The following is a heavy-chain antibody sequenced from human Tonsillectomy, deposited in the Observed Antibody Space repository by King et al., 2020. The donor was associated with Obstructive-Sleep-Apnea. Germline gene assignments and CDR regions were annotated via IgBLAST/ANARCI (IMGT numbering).Heavy chain of an antibody. D-gene: IGHD4-17*01. CDR3: ASGEVYYGDYDY. V-gene: IGHV4-34*01. CDR1: GGSFSVYS. CDR2: INHSGSA. Sequence: VQLQQWGAGLLKPSETLSLTCAVYGGSFSVYSLSWIRQPPGKGLERIGEINHSGSATDNPSLKNRGTISVDTSKNQFSLKLSSVTAADTAVYYCASGEVYYGDYDYWGQGTLVTVSS. J-gene: IGHJ4*02.